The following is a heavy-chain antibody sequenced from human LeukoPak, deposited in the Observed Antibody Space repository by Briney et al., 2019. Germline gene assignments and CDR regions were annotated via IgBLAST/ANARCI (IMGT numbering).Heavy chain of an antibody. V-gene: IGHV4-59*01. CDR1: GGSITTYY. J-gene: IGHJ6*02. CDR3: ARAQLNLLVDFGMDV. Sequence: SDTLSLTCTVSGGSITTYYWTWIRQPPGKGLEWIGYINYSGSTNYNPSLKSRVTISVDTSKNQFSLKLSSVTAADTAVYYCARAQLNLLVDFGMDVWGQGTTVTVSS. CDR2: INYSGST. D-gene: IGHD1-1*01.